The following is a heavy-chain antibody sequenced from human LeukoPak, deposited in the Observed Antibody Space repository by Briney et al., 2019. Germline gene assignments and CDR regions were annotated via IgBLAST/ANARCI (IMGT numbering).Heavy chain of an antibody. CDR2: ISHDGSNK. CDR3: ARVVVSSSSDYFDY. D-gene: IGHD6-6*01. Sequence: GGSLRLSCAASGFTLSSYVMHWVRQAPGKGLEWVAVISHDGSNKYYADSVKGRFTISRDNSKNTLYLQVNSLRAEDTAMYYCARVVVSSSSDYFDYWGQGTLVTVS. V-gene: IGHV3-30*04. CDR1: GFTLSSYV. J-gene: IGHJ4*02.